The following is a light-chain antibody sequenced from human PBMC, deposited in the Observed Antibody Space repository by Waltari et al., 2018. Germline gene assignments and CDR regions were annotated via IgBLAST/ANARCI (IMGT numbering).Light chain of an antibody. CDR1: QNIYSK. CDR3: QQYTNWPPMYS. V-gene: IGKV3-15*01. J-gene: IGKJ2*01. Sequence: EIVMTQSPATLSVSPGERATLSCRASQNIYSKLAWYQQKPGQAPRLLIYGAAYRATGIPARFSGRGSGTEFTLTISSLQSEDSAVYYCQQYTNWPPMYSFGQGTKLEIK. CDR2: GAA.